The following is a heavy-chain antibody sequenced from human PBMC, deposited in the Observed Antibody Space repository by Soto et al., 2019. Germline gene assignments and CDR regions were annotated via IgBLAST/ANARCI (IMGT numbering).Heavy chain of an antibody. Sequence: QVQVVESGGGVIQPGRSLTLSCAVSGVSLRASGMHWVRQAPGKGPEWVAVLWYDGNTKYYADSVKGRFTISRDTLKNTLYLEMNSLRAEDTAVYYCTRDLSLPASSWKNDAFNIWGQGTMVTVSS. CDR3: TRDLSLPASSWKNDAFNI. CDR2: LWYDGNTK. J-gene: IGHJ3*02. D-gene: IGHD1-1*01. CDR1: GVSLRASG. V-gene: IGHV3-33*01.